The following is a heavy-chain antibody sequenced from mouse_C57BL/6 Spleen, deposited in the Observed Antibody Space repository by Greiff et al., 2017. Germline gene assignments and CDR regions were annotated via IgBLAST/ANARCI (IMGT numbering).Heavy chain of an antibody. J-gene: IGHJ2*01. Sequence: VQLQQSGAELVRPGASVKLSCKASGYTFTDYYINWVKQRPGQGLEWIARIYPGSGNTYYNEKFKGKATLTAEKSSSTAYMQLSSLTSEDSAVYFCARSPSGSGFLDYWGQGTTLTVSS. CDR2: IYPGSGNT. V-gene: IGHV1-76*01. CDR1: GYTFTDYY. D-gene: IGHD3-2*02. CDR3: ARSPSGSGFLDY.